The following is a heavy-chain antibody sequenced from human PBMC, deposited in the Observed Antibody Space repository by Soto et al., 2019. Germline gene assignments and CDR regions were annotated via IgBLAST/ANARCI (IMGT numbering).Heavy chain of an antibody. D-gene: IGHD3-22*01. CDR2: IYYSGST. J-gene: IGHJ4*02. V-gene: IGHV4-59*01. Sequence: LSETLSLTCTVSGGSISSYYWSWIRQPPGKGLEWIGYIYYSGSTNYNPSLKSRVTISVDTSKNQFSLKLSSVTAADTAVYYCASGGRARYYYDSSGYYWTFDYWGQGTLVTSPQ. CDR3: ASGGRARYYYDSSGYYWTFDY. CDR1: GGSISSYY.